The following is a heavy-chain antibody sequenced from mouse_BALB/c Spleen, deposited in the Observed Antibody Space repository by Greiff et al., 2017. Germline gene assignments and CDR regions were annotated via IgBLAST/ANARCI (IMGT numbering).Heavy chain of an antibody. CDR2: ISSGGST. Sequence: EVQRVESGGGLVKPGGSLKLSCAASGFTFSSYAMSWVRQTPEKRLEWVASISSGGSTYYPDSVKGRFTISRDNARNILYLQMSSLRSEDTAMYYCAREGGYYYGSSYDAMDYWGQGTSVTVSS. CDR1: GFTFSSYA. V-gene: IGHV5-6-5*01. CDR3: AREGGYYYGSSYDAMDY. D-gene: IGHD1-1*01. J-gene: IGHJ4*01.